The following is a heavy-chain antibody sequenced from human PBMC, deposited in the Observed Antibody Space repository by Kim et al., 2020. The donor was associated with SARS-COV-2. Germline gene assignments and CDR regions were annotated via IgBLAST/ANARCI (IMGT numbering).Heavy chain of an antibody. CDR2: ISTDGRET. CDR3: VKTSSTWPRHFDY. D-gene: IGHD6-13*01. J-gene: IGHJ4*02. V-gene: IGHV3-64D*09. Sequence: GGSLRLSCSVFGFSFSHYAMYWVRQAPGKGLEYVSAISTDGRETFYTDSVKGRFTISRDNSKNTLYLLMTSLRPEDTALYYCVKTSSTWPRHFDYWGQGTLVTVSS. CDR1: GFSFSHYA.